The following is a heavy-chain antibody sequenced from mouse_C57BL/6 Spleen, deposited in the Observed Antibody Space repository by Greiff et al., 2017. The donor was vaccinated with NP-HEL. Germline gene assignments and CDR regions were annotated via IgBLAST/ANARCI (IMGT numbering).Heavy chain of an antibody. CDR1: GYTFTSYT. J-gene: IGHJ2*01. Sequence: VQLKESGAELVKPGASVKMSCKASGYTFTSYTMHWVKQRPGQGLEWIGYINPSSGYTKYNQKCKDKATLTADKSSSTAYMQLSSLTSEDSAVYYCARKSTRASYWGQGTTLTVSS. CDR3: ARKSTRASY. V-gene: IGHV1-4*01. CDR2: INPSSGYT. D-gene: IGHD3-1*01.